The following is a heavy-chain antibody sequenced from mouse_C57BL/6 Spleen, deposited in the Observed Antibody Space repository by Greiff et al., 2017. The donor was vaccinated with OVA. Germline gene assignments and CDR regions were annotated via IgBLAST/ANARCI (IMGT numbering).Heavy chain of an antibody. D-gene: IGHD1-1*01. CDR2: IDPSDSYT. CDR1: GYTFTSYW. CDR3: AGYGSSYRLRY. Sequence: QVQLQQPGAELVKPGASVKLSCKASGYTFTSYWMQWVKQRPGQGLEWIGEIDPSDSYTNYNQKFKGKATLTVDTSSSTAYMQLSSLTSEDSAVYYWAGYGSSYRLRYWGQGTTLTVSS. V-gene: IGHV1-50*01. J-gene: IGHJ2*01.